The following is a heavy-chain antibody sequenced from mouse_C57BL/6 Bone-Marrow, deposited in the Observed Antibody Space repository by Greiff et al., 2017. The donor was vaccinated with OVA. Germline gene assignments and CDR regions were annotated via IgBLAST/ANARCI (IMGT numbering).Heavy chain of an antibody. Sequence: EVQGVESGGGLVQPGGSMKLSCVASGFTFSNYWMNWVRQSPEKGLEWVAQIRLKSDNYATHYAESVKGRFTISRDDSKSSVYLQMNNLRAEDTGIYYCTGTTVAYAMDYWGQGTSVTVSS. CDR1: GFTFSNYW. CDR2: IRLKSDNYAT. CDR3: TGTTVAYAMDY. D-gene: IGHD1-1*01. J-gene: IGHJ4*01. V-gene: IGHV6-3*01.